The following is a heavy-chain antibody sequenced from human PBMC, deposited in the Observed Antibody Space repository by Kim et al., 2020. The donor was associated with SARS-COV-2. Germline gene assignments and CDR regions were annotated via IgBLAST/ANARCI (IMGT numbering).Heavy chain of an antibody. J-gene: IGHJ5*02. CDR1: GYTFTSYY. Sequence: ASVKVSCKASGYTFTSYYMHWVRQAPGQGLEWMGIINPSGGSTSYARKFQGRVTMTRDTSTSTVYMELSSLRSEDTAVYYCARDPHSNYDWFDPWGQGTLVTVSS. CDR2: INPSGGST. CDR3: ARDPHSNYDWFDP. D-gene: IGHD4-4*01. V-gene: IGHV1-46*01.